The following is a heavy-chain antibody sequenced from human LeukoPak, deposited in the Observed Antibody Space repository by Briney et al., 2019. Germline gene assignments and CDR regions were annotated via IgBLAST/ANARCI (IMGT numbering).Heavy chain of an antibody. CDR3: ARHSSPRYSGYDKEGFDY. D-gene: IGHD5-12*01. CDR1: GFTFSDYY. J-gene: IGHJ4*02. V-gene: IGHV3-11*04. Sequence: GGSLRLSCAASGFTFSDYYMSWIRQAPGKGLEWVSYISSSGGTIYYADSVKGRFTISRDNAKNSLYLQMNSLRAEDTAVYYCARHSSPRYSGYDKEGFDYWGQGTLVTVSS. CDR2: ISSSGGTI.